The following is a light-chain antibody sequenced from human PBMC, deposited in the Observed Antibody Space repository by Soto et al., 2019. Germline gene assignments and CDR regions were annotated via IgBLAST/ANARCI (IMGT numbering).Light chain of an antibody. CDR2: GAS. CDR1: QSVSSN. Sequence: EIVMTQSPATLSVSPGERATLSCRASQSVSSNLAWYQQKPGQAPRLLIYGASARATGIPARFSGRGSGTEFTLTISSLQSEDFAVYYCQQYNNWPRTFGQGTTVEIK. J-gene: IGKJ1*01. CDR3: QQYNNWPRT. V-gene: IGKV3-15*01.